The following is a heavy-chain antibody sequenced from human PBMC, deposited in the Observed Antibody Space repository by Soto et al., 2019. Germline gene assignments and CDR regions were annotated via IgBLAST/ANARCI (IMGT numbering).Heavy chain of an antibody. CDR2: VFYSGST. D-gene: IGHD2-15*01. V-gene: IGHV4-59*01. Sequence: VQLQESGPGLAKPSETLSLTCTVSGGSMSSFYWSWIRQPPGKGLEWIGNVFYSGSTIYNPSLKSRVTISVDTSKSQFSLKLSSVTAADTAVYYCAKEICDPNCCYGRWLDPWGQGTLVTVSS. CDR3: AKEICDPNCCYGRWLDP. CDR1: GGSMSSFY. J-gene: IGHJ5*02.